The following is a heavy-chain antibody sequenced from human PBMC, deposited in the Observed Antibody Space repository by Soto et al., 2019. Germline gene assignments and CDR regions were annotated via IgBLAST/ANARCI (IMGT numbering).Heavy chain of an antibody. CDR1: GGTFSSYT. V-gene: IGHV1-69*02. Sequence: QVQLVQSGAEVKKPGSSVKVSCKASGGTFSSYTISWVRQAPGQGLEWMGRIIPILGIANYAQKFQGRVTITADKSTSTAYMELSSLRSEDTAVYYCARSPVKSGYDEVYLDYWGQGTLVTVSS. CDR2: IIPILGIA. CDR3: ARSPVKSGYDEVYLDY. D-gene: IGHD5-12*01. J-gene: IGHJ4*02.